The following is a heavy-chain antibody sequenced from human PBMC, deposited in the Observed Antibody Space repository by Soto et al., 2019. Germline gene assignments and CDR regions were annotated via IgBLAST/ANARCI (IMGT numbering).Heavy chain of an antibody. CDR3: ARVFGPSIQRAFDV. D-gene: IGHD3-10*02. V-gene: IGHV3-30-3*01. CDR2: MSYEGNNK. CDR1: GFTFASYA. J-gene: IGHJ3*01. Sequence: QVQLVESGGGVVQPGRSLRLSCAASGFTFASYAFHWVRQAPGKGLEWVAAMSYEGNNKYYADSVKGRLTISRDISKNTLYAQLNSLIPDDTAMYYCARVFGPSIQRAFDVWGQGTMVSVSS.